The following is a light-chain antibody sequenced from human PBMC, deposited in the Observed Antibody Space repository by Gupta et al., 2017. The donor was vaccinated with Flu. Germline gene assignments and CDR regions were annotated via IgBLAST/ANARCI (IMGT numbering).Light chain of an antibody. CDR3: QQIVTIPFT. Sequence: ATPALSPGERTTLSGRASREVSSNFLAWYQQKPGQAPRLLMSEASYRATGTPDRFSSSGSGTEFTLTISSLEPGDVAVYYCQQIVTIPFTFGHGTKVDIK. J-gene: IGKJ3*01. CDR1: REVSSNF. CDR2: EAS. V-gene: IGKV3D-20*02.